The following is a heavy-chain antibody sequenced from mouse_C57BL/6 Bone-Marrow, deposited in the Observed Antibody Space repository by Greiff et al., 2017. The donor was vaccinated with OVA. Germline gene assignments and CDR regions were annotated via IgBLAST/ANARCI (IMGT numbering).Heavy chain of an antibody. J-gene: IGHJ3*01. Sequence: QVQLQQPGAELVKPGASVKLSCKASGYTFTSYWMHWVKQRPGQGLEWIGMIHPNSGSTNYNEKFKGKATLTVDKSSSTAYMQLSSLTSEDSAVYYCARYGLGYFHYWGQGTLVTVSA. V-gene: IGHV1-64*01. CDR3: ARYGLGYFHY. D-gene: IGHD1-1*01. CDR2: IHPNSGST. CDR1: GYTFTSYW.